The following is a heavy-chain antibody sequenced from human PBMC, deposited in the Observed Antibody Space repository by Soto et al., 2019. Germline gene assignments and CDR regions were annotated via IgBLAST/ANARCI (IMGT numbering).Heavy chain of an antibody. Sequence: QVQLVQSGAEVKKPGSSVKVSCKASGGTFSSYTISWVRQAPGQGLEWMGRIIPILGIAQYAQKFQGRVTITADKSTSTDYMELSSLRSEDTAVYYCARGLHYDSISLDDYWGQGTLVTVSS. CDR1: GGTFSSYT. CDR3: ARGLHYDSISLDDY. J-gene: IGHJ4*02. CDR2: IIPILGIA. V-gene: IGHV1-69*02. D-gene: IGHD3-22*01.